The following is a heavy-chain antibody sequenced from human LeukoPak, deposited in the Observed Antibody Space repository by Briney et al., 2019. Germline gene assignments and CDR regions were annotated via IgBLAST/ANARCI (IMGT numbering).Heavy chain of an antibody. V-gene: IGHV4-59*01. CDR2: IYYSGST. CDR3: ATHPPKVCTGGSCTDY. Sequence: SETLSLTCTVSGGSISSYYWSWIRQPPGKGLEWIGYIYYSGSTNYNPSLKSRVTISVDTSKNQFSLKLSSVTAADTAVYYCATHPPKVCTGGSCTDYWGQGTLVTVSS. D-gene: IGHD2-15*01. J-gene: IGHJ4*02. CDR1: GGSISSYY.